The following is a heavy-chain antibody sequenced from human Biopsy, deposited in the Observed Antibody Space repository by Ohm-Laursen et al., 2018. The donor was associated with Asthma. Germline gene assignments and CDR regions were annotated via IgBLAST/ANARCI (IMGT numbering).Heavy chain of an antibody. CDR3: ARGQKSAGDRWFDP. Sequence: ASVKVSCKASGYTFIGCHIHWMRQAPGQGLEWMGRINPNSGGTNYAQKFQGRVTMTRDTSISTAYMEVSRLRSDDAAVYYCARGQKSAGDRWFDPWGQGTLVTVSS. V-gene: IGHV1-2*06. J-gene: IGHJ5*02. D-gene: IGHD6-13*01. CDR2: INPNSGGT. CDR1: GYTFIGCH.